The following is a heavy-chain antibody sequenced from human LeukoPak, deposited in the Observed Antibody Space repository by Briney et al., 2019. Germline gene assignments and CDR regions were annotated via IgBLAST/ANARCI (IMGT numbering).Heavy chain of an antibody. CDR1: GYTFTSYG. D-gene: IGHD5-18*01. CDR2: ISAYNGNT. Sequence: ASVEVSCKASGYTFTSYGISWVRQAPGQGLEWMGWISAYNGNTNYAQKLQGRVTMTTDTSTSTAYMELRSLRSDDTAVYYCARTPWIQLWLPDYFDYWGQGTLVTVSS. J-gene: IGHJ4*02. CDR3: ARTPWIQLWLPDYFDY. V-gene: IGHV1-18*01.